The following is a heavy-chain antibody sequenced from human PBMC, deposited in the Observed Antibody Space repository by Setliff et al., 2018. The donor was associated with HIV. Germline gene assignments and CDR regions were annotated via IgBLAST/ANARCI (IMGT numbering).Heavy chain of an antibody. CDR1: GGSIRSSGYS. J-gene: IGHJ5*02. D-gene: IGHD3-22*01. CDR3: ARGPYYYDSNNFLREEGFDP. V-gene: IGHV4-30-2*01. CDR2: ISQSGST. Sequence: SETLSLTCAVSGGSIRSSGYSWSWIRQPPGKGLEWIGYISQSGSTYYNPSLKSRVTISVDRSKNQFSLKLSSVTAADTAVYYCARGPYYYDSNNFLREEGFDPWGQGTLVTVSS.